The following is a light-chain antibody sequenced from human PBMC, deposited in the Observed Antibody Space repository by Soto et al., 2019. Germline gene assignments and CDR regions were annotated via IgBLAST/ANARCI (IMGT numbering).Light chain of an antibody. J-gene: IGKJ1*01. Sequence: EIVFTQSPGTLSLSPGERATLSCRASQSVSSSYLAWYQQKPGQAPRLLIYGASSRATGIPDRFSGSGSGTGFTLTISRLEPEDFAVYYCQQYGSSGTFGQGTKVDIK. CDR3: QQYGSSGT. CDR1: QSVSSSY. V-gene: IGKV3-20*01. CDR2: GAS.